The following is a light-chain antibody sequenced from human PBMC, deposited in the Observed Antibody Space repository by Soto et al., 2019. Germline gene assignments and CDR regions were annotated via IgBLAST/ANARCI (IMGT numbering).Light chain of an antibody. J-gene: IGKJ1*01. Sequence: DIQMTQSPSTLTASVGDRVTITCRASQSISTWLAWYQQKPGKAPSLLIYGASSLKSGVPSRFSGSGSGTEFTLTISSLQPYDFATYYCQQYRSYSFGQGTKVES. CDR1: QSISTW. CDR2: GAS. CDR3: QQYRSYS. V-gene: IGKV1-5*01.